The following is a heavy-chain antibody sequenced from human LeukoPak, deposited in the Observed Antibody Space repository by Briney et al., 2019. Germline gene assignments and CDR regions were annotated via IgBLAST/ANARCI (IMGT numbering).Heavy chain of an antibody. D-gene: IGHD3-22*01. V-gene: IGHV1-18*01. CDR1: GYTFTNYG. Sequence: ASVKVSCKASGYTFTNYGISWVRQAPGQGLEWMGWISAYNGNTQYAQNIQGRVTMTTDTSTSTAYMELSSLRSEDTPVYYFWRDRESRKSYDSSGNYFDYWGQGTLGTVSS. CDR2: ISAYNGNT. CDR3: WRDRESRKSYDSSGNYFDY. J-gene: IGHJ4*02.